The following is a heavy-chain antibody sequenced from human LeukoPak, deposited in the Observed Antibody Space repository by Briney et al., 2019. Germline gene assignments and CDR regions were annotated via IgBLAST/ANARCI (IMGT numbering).Heavy chain of an antibody. J-gene: IGHJ3*02. Sequence: SVKVSRKASGRTFISYAIIWVRQAPGHALEWKGGIIPIFGTANYSQKFQRRVTITVHESTSTVYMELSSLRSEDTAVYYCAREDSGYDAFNIWGQGTMVTVSS. CDR1: GRTFISYA. V-gene: IGHV1-69*13. CDR3: AREDSGYDAFNI. CDR2: IIPIFGTA. D-gene: IGHD3-22*01.